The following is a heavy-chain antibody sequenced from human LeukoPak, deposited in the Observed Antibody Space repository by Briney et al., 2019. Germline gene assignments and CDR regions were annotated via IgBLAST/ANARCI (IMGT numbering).Heavy chain of an antibody. D-gene: IGHD3-3*01. CDR2: INHSGST. CDR3: ARWSRFGVVTTHWYFDL. CDR1: GGSFSGYY. J-gene: IGHJ2*01. V-gene: IGHV4-34*01. Sequence: SETLSLTCAVYGGSFSGYYWSWIRQPPGKGLEWIGEINHSGSTNYNPSLKSRVTISVDTSKNQFSLKLSSVTAADMAVYYCARWSRFGVVTTHWYFDLWGRGTLVTVSS.